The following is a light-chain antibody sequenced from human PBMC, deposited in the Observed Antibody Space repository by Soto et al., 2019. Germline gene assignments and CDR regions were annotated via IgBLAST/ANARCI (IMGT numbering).Light chain of an antibody. CDR1: SSNIGSNT. CDR3: AAWDDSLNGVL. Sequence: QSVLTQPPSACGTPGQRVTISCSGSSSNIGSNTVNWYRQLPGTAPKLLIYNNNQRPSGVPDRFSGSKSGTSASLAISGLQSEDEADYYCAAWDDSLNGVLFGGGTKVTVL. V-gene: IGLV1-44*01. J-gene: IGLJ2*01. CDR2: NNN.